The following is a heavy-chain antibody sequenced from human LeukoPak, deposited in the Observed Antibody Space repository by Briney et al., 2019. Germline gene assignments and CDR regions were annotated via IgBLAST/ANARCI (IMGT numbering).Heavy chain of an antibody. Sequence: SETLSLTCAVYGGSFSGYYWSWIRQPPGKGLEWIGEINHSGSTNYNPSLKSRVTISVDTSKNQFSLKLSSVTAADTAVYYCARGQYYDYVWGSYRYNWFDPWDQGTLVTVSS. V-gene: IGHV4-34*01. D-gene: IGHD3-16*02. CDR1: GGSFSGYY. CDR2: INHSGST. J-gene: IGHJ5*02. CDR3: ARGQYYDYVWGSYRYNWFDP.